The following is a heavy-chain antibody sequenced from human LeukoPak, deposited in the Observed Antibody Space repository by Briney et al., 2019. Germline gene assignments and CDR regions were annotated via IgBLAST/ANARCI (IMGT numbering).Heavy chain of an antibody. CDR2: IYYSGST. Sequence: PSETLSLTCTVSGGSISSYYWNGIRQPPGKGLEWIGYIYYSGSTNYNPSLKSRVTISVDTSKNQFSLKLSSVTAADTAVYYCARGEWYPESFQHWGQGALVTVSS. J-gene: IGHJ1*01. CDR1: GGSISSYY. D-gene: IGHD3-3*01. V-gene: IGHV4-59*01. CDR3: ARGEWYPESFQH.